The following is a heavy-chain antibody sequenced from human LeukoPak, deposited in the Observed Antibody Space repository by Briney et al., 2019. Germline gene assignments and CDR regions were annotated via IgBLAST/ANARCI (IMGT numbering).Heavy chain of an antibody. CDR2: IIPIFGTA. D-gene: IGHD1-26*01. CDR3: ARGIVDHNH. J-gene: IGHJ5*02. CDR1: GYTFTSYG. V-gene: IGHV1-69*13. Sequence: GASVKVSCKASGYTFTSYGISWVRQAPGQGLEWMGGIIPIFGTANYAQKFQGRVTITADESTSTAYMELSSLRSEDTAVYYCARGIVDHNHWGQGTLVTVSS.